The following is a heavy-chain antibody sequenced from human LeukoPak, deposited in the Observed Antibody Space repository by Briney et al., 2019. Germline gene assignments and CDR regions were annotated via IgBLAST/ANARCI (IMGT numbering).Heavy chain of an antibody. D-gene: IGHD2-2*01. CDR3: ARDVEGFITEDIVVVPAAKPTPYYYYMDV. J-gene: IGHJ6*03. CDR1: GYTLTELS. V-gene: IGHV1-24*01. Sequence: SVKVSCKVSGYTLTELSMHWVRQAPGKGLEWMGGFDPEDGETIYAQKFQGRVTMTEDTSTDTAYMELSSLRSEDTAVYYCARDVEGFITEDIVVVPAAKPTPYYYYMDVWGKGTTVTVSS. CDR2: FDPEDGET.